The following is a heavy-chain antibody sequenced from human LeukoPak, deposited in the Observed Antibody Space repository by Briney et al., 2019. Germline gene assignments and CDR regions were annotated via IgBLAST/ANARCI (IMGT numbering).Heavy chain of an antibody. CDR3: ARRYDYVWGSYRYSRTPYFDY. J-gene: IGHJ4*02. CDR1: GGSFSGYY. CDR2: INHSGST. V-gene: IGHV4-34*01. Sequence: SETLSLTCAVYGGSFSGYYWSWIRQPPGKGLEWIGEINHSGSTNYNPSLKSRVTISVDTSKNQFSLKLSSVTAADTAVYYCARRYDYVWGSYRYSRTPYFDYWGQGTLVTVSS. D-gene: IGHD3-16*02.